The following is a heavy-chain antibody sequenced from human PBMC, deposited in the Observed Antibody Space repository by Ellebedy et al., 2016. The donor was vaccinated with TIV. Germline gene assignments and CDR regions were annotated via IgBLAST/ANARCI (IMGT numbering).Heavy chain of an antibody. Sequence: GESLKISXAASGFIFSNSRMNWVRQAPGKGLEWVASISGSGSYIYYGDSLKGRIVISRDNAKNSLYLHMNSLRAEDTAVYYCARDLRTYGSNPFDYWGQGTLVTVSS. V-gene: IGHV3-21*01. CDR1: GFIFSNSR. CDR3: ARDLRTYGSNPFDY. J-gene: IGHJ4*02. CDR2: ISGSGSYI. D-gene: IGHD4/OR15-4a*01.